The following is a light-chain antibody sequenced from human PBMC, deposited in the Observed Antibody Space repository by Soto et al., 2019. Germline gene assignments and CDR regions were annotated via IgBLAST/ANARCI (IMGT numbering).Light chain of an antibody. CDR3: QSFDSGLSVVV. V-gene: IGLV1-40*01. CDR2: DNN. J-gene: IGLJ2*01. Sequence: QSVLTQPPSGSGARGRRITISGTGSSPNIGAGYAVHWYQHLPGTAPKLLIFDNNNRPSGVPDRFSGSKSGTSASLAITGLQAEDEADYYCQSFDSGLSVVVFGGGTKLTVL. CDR1: SPNIGAGYA.